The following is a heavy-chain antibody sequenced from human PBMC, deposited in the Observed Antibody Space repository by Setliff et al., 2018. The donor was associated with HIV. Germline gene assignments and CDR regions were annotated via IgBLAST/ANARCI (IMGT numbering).Heavy chain of an antibody. CDR3: ARAISAAGIAPFDF. J-gene: IGHJ4*02. CDR1: GASISSHY. CDR2: IYFSGTT. V-gene: IGHV4-59*11. D-gene: IGHD6-13*01. Sequence: PSETLSLTCTVSGASISSHYWSWLRQPPGKGLEWIGYIYFSGTTNYNPSLKSRVTISVDTSKNQFSLNLNSVTAADTAVYYCARAISAAGIAPFDFWGQGTLVTVSS.